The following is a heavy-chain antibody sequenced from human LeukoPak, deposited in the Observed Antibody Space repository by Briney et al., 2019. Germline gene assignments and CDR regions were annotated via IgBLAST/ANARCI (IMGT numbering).Heavy chain of an antibody. D-gene: IGHD3-16*02. V-gene: IGHV3-23*01. J-gene: IGHJ6*03. CDR3: AKDPLYHYYMDV. CDR1: GFTFSSHW. CDR2: INGSGVTT. Sequence: GGSLRLSCAASGFTFSSHWMSWVRQAPGKGLEWVSGINGSGVTTYYADSVNGRFTISRDNSKKTLYLHMNSLRVEDTAIYYCAKDPLYHYYMDVWGRGTSVTDSS.